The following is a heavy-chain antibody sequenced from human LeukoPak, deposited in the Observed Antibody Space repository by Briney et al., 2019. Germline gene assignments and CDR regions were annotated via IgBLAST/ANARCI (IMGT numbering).Heavy chain of an antibody. CDR1: GFTFSGYP. D-gene: IGHD3-16*01. Sequence: GKSLRLSCAASGFTFSGYPIHWVRQAPGKGLEWVAVISYDGSNKYYADSVKGRFTISRDNSKNTLYLHMNSLRAEDTAVYYCAKEGRGSYSAGSYYYGMDVWGQGTTVTVSS. CDR2: ISYDGSNK. V-gene: IGHV3-30-3*02. J-gene: IGHJ6*02. CDR3: AKEGRGSYSAGSYYYGMDV.